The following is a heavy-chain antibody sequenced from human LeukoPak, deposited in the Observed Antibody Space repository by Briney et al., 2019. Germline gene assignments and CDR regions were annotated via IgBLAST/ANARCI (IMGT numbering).Heavy chain of an antibody. CDR2: IYYSGST. V-gene: IGHV4-31*03. Sequence: SETLSLTCTVSGGSISSGDYYWSWIRQHPGKGLGWIGYIYYSGSTYYNPSLKSRVTISVDTSKNQFSLKLSSVTAADTAVYYCAREVADYDSSGYYSSGDWFDPWGQGTLVTVSS. J-gene: IGHJ5*02. CDR3: AREVADYDSSGYYSSGDWFDP. D-gene: IGHD3-22*01. CDR1: GGSISSGDYY.